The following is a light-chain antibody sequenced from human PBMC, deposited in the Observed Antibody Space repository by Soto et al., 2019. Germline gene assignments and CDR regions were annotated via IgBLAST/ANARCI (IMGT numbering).Light chain of an antibody. CDR3: SSYTTSTTYV. J-gene: IGLJ1*01. Sequence: QSALTQPASVSGSPGQSITISCTGTSSDVGGYNYVSWYQQHPGKAPKLMIYDVNNRPSGVSDRFSGSKSGNTASLTISGLKAEDEADYYCSSYTTSTTYVFGTGTKGTVL. V-gene: IGLV2-14*03. CDR1: SSDVGGYNY. CDR2: DVN.